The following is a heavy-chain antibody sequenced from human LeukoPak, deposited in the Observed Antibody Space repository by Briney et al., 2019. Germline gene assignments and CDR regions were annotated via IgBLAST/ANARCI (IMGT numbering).Heavy chain of an antibody. Sequence: SETLSLTCAVYGGSFSGYYWSWIRQPPGKGLEWIGEIDHSGSTNYNPSLKSRVTISVDTSKNQFSLKLSSVTAADTAVYYCARDLGTSIAALGAFDIWGQGTMVTVSS. CDR2: IDHSGST. D-gene: IGHD6-6*01. J-gene: IGHJ3*02. CDR1: GGSFSGYY. CDR3: ARDLGTSIAALGAFDI. V-gene: IGHV4-34*01.